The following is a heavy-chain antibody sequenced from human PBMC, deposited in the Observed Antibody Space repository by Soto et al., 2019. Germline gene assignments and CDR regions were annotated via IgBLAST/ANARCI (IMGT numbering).Heavy chain of an antibody. CDR3: AHRQTTGSGGTLDY. Sequence: QITLKESGPTLVKPTQTLTLTCTSSGFSLSTCGVGVGWFRQPPGQALEWLPLLYWDDDKRYSLALKSRRTITKDTSKNQVDLTMTNKDPGDTATNYRAHRQTTGSGGTLDYWGQGTLVTVSS. CDR2: LYWDDDK. J-gene: IGHJ4*02. D-gene: IGHD3-16*01. CDR1: GFSLSTCGVG. V-gene: IGHV2-5*02.